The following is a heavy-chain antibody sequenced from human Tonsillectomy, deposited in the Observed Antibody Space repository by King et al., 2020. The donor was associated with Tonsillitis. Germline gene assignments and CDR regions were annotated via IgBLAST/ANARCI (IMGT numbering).Heavy chain of an antibody. D-gene: IGHD5-24*01. CDR3: ARVGDGYKTESIHDF. CDR2: ISSYNGNT. Sequence: QVQLVQSGGEVKKPGASVKVSCQASGYTFTSYHISWVRQAPGQGLEWMGWISSYNGNTNYAQKLQGRVTMKTDTSTSTAYMELRSLRSDDTAVYYCARVGDGYKTESIHDFWGQGTLVSVSS. V-gene: IGHV1-18*01. CDR1: GYTFTSYH. J-gene: IGHJ4*02.